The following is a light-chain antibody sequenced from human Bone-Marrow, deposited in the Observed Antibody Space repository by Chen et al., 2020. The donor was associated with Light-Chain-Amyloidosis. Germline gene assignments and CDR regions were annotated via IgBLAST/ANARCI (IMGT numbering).Light chain of an antibody. CDR2: LAS. J-gene: IGKJ4*02. CDR1: HHIENY. CDR3: QQSYSLPLT. Sequence: DIRMTQSPSSLSASVGDKITISCRTSHHIENYLNWYQQKPGTAPKLLIFLASRLQSGVPSRFSGRGSGTSFTITIDNLQPEDFATYYCQQSYSLPLTFGGGTKV. V-gene: IGKV1-39*01.